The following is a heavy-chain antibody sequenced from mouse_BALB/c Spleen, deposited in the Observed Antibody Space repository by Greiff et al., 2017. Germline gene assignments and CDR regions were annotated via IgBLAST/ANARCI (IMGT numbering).Heavy chain of an antibody. CDR1: GYAFSSYW. D-gene: IGHD2-10*02. J-gene: IGHJ2*01. Sequence: QVQLKESGAELVRPGSSVKISCKASGYAFSSYWMNWVKQRPGQGLEWIGQIYPGDGDTNYNGKFKGKATLTADKSSSTAYMQLSSLTSEDSAVYFCARGRYGNPYWGQGTTLTVSS. CDR3: ARGRYGNPY. V-gene: IGHV1-80*01. CDR2: IYPGDGDT.